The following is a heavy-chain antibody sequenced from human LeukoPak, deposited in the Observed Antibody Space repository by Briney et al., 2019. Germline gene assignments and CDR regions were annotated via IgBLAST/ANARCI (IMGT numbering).Heavy chain of an antibody. CDR3: VKDLISGYDLVGDDY. Sequence: GALRLSCAASGFTFSSYAMSWVRQAPGKGLEWVSAISGSGGSTYYADSVKGRFTISRDNSKNTLYLQMNSLRAEDTAVYYCVKDLISGYDLVGDDYWGQGTLVTVSS. V-gene: IGHV3-23*01. J-gene: IGHJ4*02. CDR1: GFTFSSYA. D-gene: IGHD5-12*01. CDR2: ISGSGGST.